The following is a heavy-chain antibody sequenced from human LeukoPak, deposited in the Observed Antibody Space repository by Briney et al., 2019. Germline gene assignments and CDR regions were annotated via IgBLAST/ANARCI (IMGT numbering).Heavy chain of an antibody. CDR2: IHYSGST. V-gene: IGHV4-39*07. D-gene: IGHD5-18*01. Sequence: PSETLSLTCTVSGGSISSSSYYWGWIRQPPGKGLEWIGSIHYSGSTYYNPSLKSRVTIDTSNNQFSLKLGSMTPTDTAVYYCARAGYGKMGGVFDIWGQGTMVSVSS. CDR1: GGSISSSSYY. J-gene: IGHJ3*02. CDR3: ARAGYGKMGGVFDI.